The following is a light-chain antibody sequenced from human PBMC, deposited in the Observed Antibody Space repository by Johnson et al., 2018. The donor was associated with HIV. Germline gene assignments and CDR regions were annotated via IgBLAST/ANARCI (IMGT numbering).Light chain of an antibody. CDR3: GTWVSSLGTGF. V-gene: IGLV1-51*02. Sequence: QSVLTQPPSVSAAPGQKVNISCSGNSSNFGNDYVSWYRQFPGTAPQLLIYENNKRPSGIPDRFSGSKSGTSATLGITGLQTGDAADYYCGTWVSSLGTGFLGTGTKVTFL. CDR1: SSNFGNDY. J-gene: IGLJ1*01. CDR2: ENN.